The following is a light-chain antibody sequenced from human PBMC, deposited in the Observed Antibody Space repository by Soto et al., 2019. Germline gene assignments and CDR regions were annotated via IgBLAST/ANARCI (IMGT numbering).Light chain of an antibody. Sequence: QSALTQPPSVSGAPGQRVTISCTGSSSKIGAGYDVHWYQQLPGTAPKVLIYGNSNRPSGVPDRFSGSKSGTSASLAITGLQAEDEADYYCQSYDSSLSAVVFGGGTKLPVL. CDR3: QSYDSSLSAVV. CDR1: SSKIGAGYD. J-gene: IGLJ2*01. V-gene: IGLV1-40*01. CDR2: GNS.